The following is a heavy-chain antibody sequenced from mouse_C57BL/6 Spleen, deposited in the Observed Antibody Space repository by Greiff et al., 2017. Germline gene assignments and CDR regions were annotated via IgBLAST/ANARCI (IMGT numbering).Heavy chain of an antibody. Sequence: VQLQQSVAELVRPGASVKLSCTASGFNIKNTYMHWVKQRPEQGLEWIGRIDPANGNTKYAPKFQGKATITADTSSNTAYLQLSSLTSEDTAIDYCARSGGSYYYGSSPWFAYWGQGTLVTVSA. CDR2: IDPANGNT. CDR1: GFNIKNTY. J-gene: IGHJ3*01. D-gene: IGHD1-1*01. V-gene: IGHV14-3*01. CDR3: ARSGGSYYYGSSPWFAY.